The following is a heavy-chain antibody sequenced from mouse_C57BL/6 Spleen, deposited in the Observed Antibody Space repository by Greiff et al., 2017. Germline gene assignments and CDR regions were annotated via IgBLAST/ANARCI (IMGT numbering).Heavy chain of an antibody. D-gene: IGHD2-1*01. V-gene: IGHV14-4*01. CDR3: TTGGGNYV. CDR2: IDPENGDT. Sequence: EVQLQQSGAELVRPGASVKLSCTASGFNIKDDYMHWVKQRPEQGLEWIGWIDPENGDTEYASKFQGKATRTADTSSNTAYLQLSSLTSEDTAVYYCTTGGGNYVWGQGTLVTVSA. CDR1: GFNIKDDY. J-gene: IGHJ3*01.